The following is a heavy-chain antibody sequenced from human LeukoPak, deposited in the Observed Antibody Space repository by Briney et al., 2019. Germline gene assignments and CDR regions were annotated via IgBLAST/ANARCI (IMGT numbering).Heavy chain of an antibody. CDR1: GLTFSDCY. J-gene: IGHJ4*02. D-gene: IGHD4-17*01. CDR3: ARAVTRVDY. V-gene: IGHV3-11*06. CDR2: ISSTSSFT. Sequence: GGSLRLSCAASGLTFSDCYMSWIRQAPGKGLEWVSYISSTSSFTNYADSVKGRFTISRDNAKNSLYLQMDSLRAEDTAIYYCARAVTRVDYWGQGTLVTVSS.